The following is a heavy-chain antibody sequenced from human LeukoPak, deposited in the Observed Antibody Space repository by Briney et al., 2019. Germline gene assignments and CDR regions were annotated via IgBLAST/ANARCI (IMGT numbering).Heavy chain of an antibody. CDR3: ARDLGQYYDTSDNWFDP. CDR2: IKQDGSEK. CDR1: GFTFSSYW. J-gene: IGHJ5*02. D-gene: IGHD3-22*01. Sequence: GGSLRLSCAASGFTFSSYWMSWVRQAPGKGLEWVANIKQDGSEKYYVDSVKGRFTISRDNAKNTLYLQMNSLRAEDTAVYYCARDLGQYYDTSDNWFDPWGQGTLVTVSS. V-gene: IGHV3-7*01.